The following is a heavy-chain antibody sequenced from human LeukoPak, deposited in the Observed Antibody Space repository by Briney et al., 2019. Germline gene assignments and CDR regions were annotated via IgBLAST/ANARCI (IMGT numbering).Heavy chain of an antibody. CDR3: ARDVRGARTSLSCSSTSCYAIDY. CDR1: GYSMSSGYY. D-gene: IGHD2-2*01. Sequence: SETLSLTCSVSGYSMSSGYYWGWIRQPPERGLEWIGSMYHTGSTYYNPSLKSRVNISVDTSKNQFSLKLSSVTAADTAVYYCARDVRGARTSLSCSSTSCYAIDYWGQGTLVTVSS. CDR2: MYHTGST. J-gene: IGHJ4*02. V-gene: IGHV4-38-2*02.